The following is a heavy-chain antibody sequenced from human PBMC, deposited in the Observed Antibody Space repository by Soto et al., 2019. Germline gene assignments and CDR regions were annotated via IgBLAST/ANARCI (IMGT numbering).Heavy chain of an antibody. CDR2: VGGGGGTT. J-gene: IGHJ4*02. CDR3: TKSQGPVGTVTRYKVPYTSFYFDL. CDR1: GFSFSSYA. V-gene: IGHV3-23*01. Sequence: GGSLRLSCTAPGFSFSSYAMSWVRQAPGGGLEWVSFVGGGGGTTFSADSVKGRFTISRDKSKNTVYLQVSSLRPGDTAIYYCTKSQGPVGTVTRYKVPYTSFYFDLCGQGPPVTVYS. D-gene: IGHD3-3*01.